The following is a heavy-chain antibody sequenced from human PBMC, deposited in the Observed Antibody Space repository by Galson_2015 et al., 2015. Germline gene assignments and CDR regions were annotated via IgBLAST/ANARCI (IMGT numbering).Heavy chain of an antibody. Sequence: LPLTCSVSADSLSHYYWSCIGQPPPAGREGIGDIYYNSADTSYNPSVKSRVSFAVDTSKNQFSRKLWSVTAAATAVYCCARGSPGGGWYLVLDYWGQGTLVTVSS. CDR3: ARGSPGGGWYLVLDY. CDR1: ADSLSHYY. J-gene: IGHJ4*02. D-gene: IGHD6-19*01. V-gene: IGHV4-59*01. CDR2: IYYNSADT.